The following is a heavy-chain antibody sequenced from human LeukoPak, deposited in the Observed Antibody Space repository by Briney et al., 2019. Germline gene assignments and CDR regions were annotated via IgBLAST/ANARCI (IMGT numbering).Heavy chain of an antibody. CDR3: AKQGALRQDYYMDV. CDR1: GASFSSYA. CDR2: IIPIFGTP. Sequence: SVKVSCKASGASFSSYAISWVRQAPGQGLEWMGRIIPIFGTPNYAQRFQGRVTITADIGSSTAYMEVNNLTSEDTAVYFCAKQGALRQDYYMDVWGNGTTVTVSS. J-gene: IGHJ6*03. V-gene: IGHV1-69*06.